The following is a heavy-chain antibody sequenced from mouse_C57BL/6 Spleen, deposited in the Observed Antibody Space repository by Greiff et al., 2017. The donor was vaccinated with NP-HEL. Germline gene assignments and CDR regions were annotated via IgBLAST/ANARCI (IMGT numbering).Heavy chain of an antibody. D-gene: IGHD1-1*01. J-gene: IGHJ1*03. CDR2: IHPNSGST. CDR3: ARKLRPWYFDV. CDR1: GYTFTSYW. V-gene: IGHV1-64*01. Sequence: QVQLKQPGAELVKPGASVKLSCKASGYTFTSYWMHWVKQRPGQGLEWIGMIHPNSGSTNYNVKFKSKATLTVDKSSSTAYMQLSSLTSEDSAVYYCARKLRPWYFDVWGTGTTVTVSS.